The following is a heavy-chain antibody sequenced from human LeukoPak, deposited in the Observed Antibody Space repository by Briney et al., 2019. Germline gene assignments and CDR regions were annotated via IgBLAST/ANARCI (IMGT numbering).Heavy chain of an antibody. CDR1: GFTFSSYE. Sequence: GGSLRLSCAASGFTFSSYEMNWVRQAPGKGLEWVSYISSSGRTKYYADSVKGRFTISRDNAKNSLYLQMNSLRAEDTALYYCARMRVVWDLDDAFDIWGRGTMVTVSS. CDR2: ISSSGRTK. CDR3: ARMRVVWDLDDAFDI. V-gene: IGHV3-48*03. D-gene: IGHD1-26*01. J-gene: IGHJ3*02.